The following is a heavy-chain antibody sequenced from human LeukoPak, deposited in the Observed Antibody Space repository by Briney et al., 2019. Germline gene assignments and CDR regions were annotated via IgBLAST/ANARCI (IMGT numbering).Heavy chain of an antibody. J-gene: IGHJ4*02. CDR1: GFTFSSYE. D-gene: IGHD3-10*01. V-gene: IGHV3-48*03. CDR3: ARDLPSYGSGTFDY. Sequence: GGSLRLSCAASGFTFSSYEMNWVRQAPGKGLGWVSYISSSGSTIYYADSEKGRFTISRDNAKNSPYLQMNSLRAEDTAVYYCARDLPSYGSGTFDYWGQGTLVTVSS. CDR2: ISSSGSTI.